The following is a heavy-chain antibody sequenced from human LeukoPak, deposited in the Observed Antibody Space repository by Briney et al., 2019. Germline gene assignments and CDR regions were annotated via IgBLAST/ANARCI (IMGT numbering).Heavy chain of an antibody. D-gene: IGHD3-22*01. CDR3: ARTYDSPGYYSPDYYYMDV. Sequence: PSETLSLTRTVSGGSISTYCWSWIRQPAGKGLEWIGHICTSGSTNYNPSLKSRVTMSVDTSNNEFSLKLNSVTAADTAVYYCARTYDSPGYYSPDYYYMDVWGKGTTVTISS. CDR2: ICTSGST. J-gene: IGHJ6*03. CDR1: GGSISTYC. V-gene: IGHV4-4*07.